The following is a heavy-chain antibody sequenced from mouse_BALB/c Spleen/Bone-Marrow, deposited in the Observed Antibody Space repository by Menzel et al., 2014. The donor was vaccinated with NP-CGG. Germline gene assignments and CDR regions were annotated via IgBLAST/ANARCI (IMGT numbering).Heavy chain of an antibody. CDR1: GYSITSDYA. J-gene: IGHJ4*01. V-gene: IGHV3-2*02. Sequence: DVKLQESGPGLVKPSQSLSLTCTVTGYSITSDYAWNWIRQFPGNELEWMGYISYSGSTSYNPSLKSRISITRDTSKNQFFLQLNSVTTEDTATYYCARKALYYAMDYWGQGTSVTVSS. CDR2: ISYSGST. CDR3: ARKALYYAMDY.